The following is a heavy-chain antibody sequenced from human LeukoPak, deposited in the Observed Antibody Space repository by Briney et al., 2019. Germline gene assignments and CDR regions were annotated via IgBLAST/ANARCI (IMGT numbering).Heavy chain of an antibody. CDR1: GGSISSYY. Sequence: PSETLSLTCTVSGGSISSYYWSWIRQPPGKGLEWIGYIYYSGSTNYNPSLKSRVTISVDTSKNQFSLKLSSVTAADTAVYYCARSLFRMYYYYMDVWGKGTTVTVSS. CDR2: IYYSGST. J-gene: IGHJ6*03. V-gene: IGHV4-59*08. CDR3: ARSLFRMYYYYMDV. D-gene: IGHD3-10*01.